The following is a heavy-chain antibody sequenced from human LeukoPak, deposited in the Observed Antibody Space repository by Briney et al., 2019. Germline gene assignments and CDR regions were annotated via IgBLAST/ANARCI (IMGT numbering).Heavy chain of an antibody. Sequence: GGSLRLSCAASGFTFSSYAMSWVRQAPGKGLEWVSGISGSGSGTYYPDSVKGRFTISRDNSKNTLYLQMNSLRAEDTAVYYCARACGYCSGGSWGFDYWGQGTLVTVSS. V-gene: IGHV3-23*01. D-gene: IGHD2-15*01. CDR1: GFTFSSYA. CDR3: ARACGYCSGGSWGFDY. CDR2: ISGSGSGT. J-gene: IGHJ4*02.